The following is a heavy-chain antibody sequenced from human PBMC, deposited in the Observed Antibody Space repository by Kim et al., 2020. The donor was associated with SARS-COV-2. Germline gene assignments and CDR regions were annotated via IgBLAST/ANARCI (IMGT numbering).Heavy chain of an antibody. CDR2: T. V-gene: IGHV4-31*02. Sequence: TYYIPTLKSRVTISVDTSKNQFSLKLSSVTAADTAVYYCARGIAAHLWGHWGQGTLVTVSS. D-gene: IGHD6-13*01. J-gene: IGHJ4*02. CDR3: ARGIAAHLWGH.